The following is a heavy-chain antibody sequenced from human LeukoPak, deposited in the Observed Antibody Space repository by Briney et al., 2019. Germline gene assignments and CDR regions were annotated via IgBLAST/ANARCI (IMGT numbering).Heavy chain of an antibody. CDR1: GESFSGYS. Sequence: KPSETLSLTCVVYGESFSGYSWSWIRQPPGKGLEWIGEINQRRNTNYNPSLKSRVTISVDTSKNQFSLKLSSVTAADTAVYYCARSYSSSPYYYYGMDVWGQGTTVTVSS. CDR3: ARSYSSSPYYYYGMDV. V-gene: IGHV4-34*01. CDR2: INQRRNT. D-gene: IGHD6-6*01. J-gene: IGHJ6*02.